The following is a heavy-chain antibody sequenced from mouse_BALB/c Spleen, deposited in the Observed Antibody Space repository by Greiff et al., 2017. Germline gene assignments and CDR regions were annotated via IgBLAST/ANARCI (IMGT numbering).Heavy chain of an antibody. J-gene: IGHJ4*01. CDR1: GFNIKDYY. D-gene: IGHD1-1*02. Sequence: VQLKQSGAELVRSGASVKLSCTASGFNIKDYYMHWVKQRPEQGLEWIGWFDPENGDTEYAPKFQGKATMTADTSSNTAYLQLSSLTSEDTAVYYCNNYRYAMDYWGQGTSVTVSS. CDR2: FDPENGDT. CDR3: NNYRYAMDY. V-gene: IGHV14-4*02.